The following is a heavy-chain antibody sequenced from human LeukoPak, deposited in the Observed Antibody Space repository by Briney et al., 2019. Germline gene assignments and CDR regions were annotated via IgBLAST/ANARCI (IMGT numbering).Heavy chain of an antibody. CDR3: ARDYGRSRDYGMDV. D-gene: IGHD3-10*01. Sequence: PGGSLRLSCAASGFTFRSYAMNWVRQAPGKGLVWVSRINSDGSSTTYADSVKGRFTISRDNAKNTLYLQMNSLRAEDTAVYYCARDYGRSRDYGMDVWGQGTTVTVSS. CDR2: INSDGSST. CDR1: GFTFRSYA. J-gene: IGHJ6*02. V-gene: IGHV3-74*01.